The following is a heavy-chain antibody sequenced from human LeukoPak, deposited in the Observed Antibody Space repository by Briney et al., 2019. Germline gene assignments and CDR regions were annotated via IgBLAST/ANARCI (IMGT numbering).Heavy chain of an antibody. D-gene: IGHD6-19*01. CDR3: AKISGIAVAGTAIDY. Sequence: GGSLRLSCAAFGFTVRSDDMNWVRQAPGKGLEWVSILDSDGSPSYADSVKGRFTISRDNSKNTLYLQMNSLRAEDTAVYYCAKISGIAVAGTAIDYWGQGTLVTVSS. CDR1: GFTVRSDD. V-gene: IGHV3-53*01. J-gene: IGHJ4*02. CDR2: LDSDGSP.